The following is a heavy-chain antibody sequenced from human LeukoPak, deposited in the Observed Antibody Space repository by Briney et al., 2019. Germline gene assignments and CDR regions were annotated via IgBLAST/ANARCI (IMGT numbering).Heavy chain of an antibody. J-gene: IGHJ6*03. CDR3: ARCPRPIPPYYYYYMDV. Sequence: SETLSLTCSVSGGSISSCTYSWGWIRQPPGKGLEWIGSFSCSGSTYYNPSVKSRVTISVDTSKNQFSLKLSSVTAADTAVYYCARCPRPIPPYYYYYMDVWGKGTTVTVSS. CDR1: GGSISSCTYS. V-gene: IGHV4-39*07. D-gene: IGHD2-2*02. CDR2: FSCSGST.